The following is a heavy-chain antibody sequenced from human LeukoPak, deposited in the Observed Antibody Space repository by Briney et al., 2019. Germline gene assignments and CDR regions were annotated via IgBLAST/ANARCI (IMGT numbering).Heavy chain of an antibody. D-gene: IGHD4/OR15-4a*01. CDR1: GGTFSSYA. CDR3: ARDSLHNYGGTGYGYYFDY. Sequence: ASVTVSCKASGGTFSSYAISWVRQAPGQGLEWMGRIIPILGIANYAQKFQGRVTITADKSTSTAYMELSSLRSEDTAMYYCARDSLHNYGGTGYGYYFDYWGQGTPVTVSS. J-gene: IGHJ4*02. CDR2: IIPILGIA. V-gene: IGHV1-69*04.